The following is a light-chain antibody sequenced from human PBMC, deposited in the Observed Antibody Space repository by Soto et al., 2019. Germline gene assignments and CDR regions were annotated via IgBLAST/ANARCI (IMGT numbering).Light chain of an antibody. V-gene: IGKV1-5*01. Sequence: DIQLTQSPSFLSASVGDRVTITCRASQSISSWLAWYQQKPVKAPKLLIYDASSLESGVPSRFSGSGSGTEFTLTISSLQPDDFATYYCQQYNSYSPTFGQGTKVDIK. J-gene: IGKJ1*01. CDR2: DAS. CDR1: QSISSW. CDR3: QQYNSYSPT.